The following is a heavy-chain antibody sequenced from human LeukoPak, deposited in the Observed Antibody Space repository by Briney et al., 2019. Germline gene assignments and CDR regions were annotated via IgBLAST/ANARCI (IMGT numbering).Heavy chain of an antibody. CDR1: GFTFSSYG. J-gene: IGHJ4*02. D-gene: IGHD2-15*01. V-gene: IGHV3-23*01. CDR2: VGGGGQRT. CDR3: AKDRGYYVDTGTINF. Sequence: PGGSLRLSCAASGFTFSSYGIHWVRQAPGMGLEWVSGVGGGGQRTHYADSVKGRFTISRDNSKNTLYLQMNSLRAEDTAIYYCAKDRGYYVDTGTINFWGQGTLVTVSS.